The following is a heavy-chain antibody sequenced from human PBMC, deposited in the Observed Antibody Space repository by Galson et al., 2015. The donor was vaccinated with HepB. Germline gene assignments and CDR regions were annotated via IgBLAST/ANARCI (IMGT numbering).Heavy chain of an antibody. CDR3: TRPGELLEKNNWFDP. CDR1: GFTFSGSA. V-gene: IGHV3-73*01. D-gene: IGHD1-26*01. J-gene: IGHJ5*02. CDR2: IRSKANSYAT. Sequence: SLRLSCAASGFTFSGSAMHWVRQASGKGLEWVGRIRSKANSYATAYAASVKGRFTISSDDSKNTAYLQMNSLKTEDTAVYYCTRPGELLEKNNWFDPWGQGTLVTVSS.